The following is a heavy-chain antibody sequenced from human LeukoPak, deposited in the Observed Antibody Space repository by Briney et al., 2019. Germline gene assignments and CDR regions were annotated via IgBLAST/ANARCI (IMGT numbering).Heavy chain of an antibody. CDR3: ARESDSSSWEKFDY. CDR2: IYYSGST. CDR1: GGSISSYY. D-gene: IGHD6-13*01. Sequence: SETLSLTCTVSGGSISSYYWSWIRQPPGKGLEWIGYIYYSGSTNYNPSLKSRVTISVDTSKNQFSLKLSSVTAADTAVYYCARESDSSSWEKFDYWGQGTLVTVSS. J-gene: IGHJ4*02. V-gene: IGHV4-59*12.